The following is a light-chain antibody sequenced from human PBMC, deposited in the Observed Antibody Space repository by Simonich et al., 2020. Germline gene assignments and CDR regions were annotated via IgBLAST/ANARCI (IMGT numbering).Light chain of an antibody. V-gene: IGLV2-14*01. Sequence: QSALTQPASVSGSPGPSITISCTGTSGDVGGYNYVFWYQQHPGKAPKLMIYDVSKRPSGVSNRFSGSKSGNTASLTISGLQAEDEADYYCSSYTSSSTLVFGGGTKLTVL. CDR2: DVS. CDR3: SSYTSSSTLV. CDR1: SGDVGGYNY. J-gene: IGLJ3*02.